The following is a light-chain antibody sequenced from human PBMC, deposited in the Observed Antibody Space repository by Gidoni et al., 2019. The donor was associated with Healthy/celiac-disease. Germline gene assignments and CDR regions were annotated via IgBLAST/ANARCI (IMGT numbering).Light chain of an antibody. Sequence: DIVMTQSPLSLPVTPGEPASISCRSSQSILHSNGYNYLDWYLQKPGQSPQLLIYLGSNRVSGVPDRFSGSGSGTDFTLKISRVEAEDVGVYYCMQALQTPWAFGQGTKVEIK. J-gene: IGKJ1*01. CDR3: MQALQTPWA. V-gene: IGKV2-28*01. CDR2: LGS. CDR1: QSILHSNGYNY.